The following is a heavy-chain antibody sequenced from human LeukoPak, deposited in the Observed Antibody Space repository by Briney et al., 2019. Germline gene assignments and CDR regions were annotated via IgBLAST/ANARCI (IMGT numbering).Heavy chain of an antibody. CDR1: GVSISSYY. J-gene: IGHJ5*02. CDR3: ARDRYYYDSSGTRWFDP. D-gene: IGHD3-22*01. V-gene: IGHV4-59*01. Sequence: SETLSLTCTVSGVSISSYYWSWVRQPPGKGLEGIGYIYHSGSTNYNPSLKSRVTISVDTSKNQFSLKLRSVTAADTAVYYCARDRYYYDSSGTRWFDPWGQGTLVTVSS. CDR2: IYHSGST.